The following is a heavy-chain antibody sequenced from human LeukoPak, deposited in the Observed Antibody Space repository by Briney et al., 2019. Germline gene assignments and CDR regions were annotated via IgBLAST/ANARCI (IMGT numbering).Heavy chain of an antibody. V-gene: IGHV1-69*05. CDR1: GGTFSSYA. D-gene: IGHD4-11*01. Sequence: ASVKVSCKASGGTFSSYAISWVRQAPGQGLEWMGGIIPIFGTANYAQKFQGRVTITTDESTSTAYMELSSLRSEDTAVYYCARVRTTPGSPYYYYMDVWGKGTTVTVSS. CDR3: ARVRTTPGSPYYYYMDV. CDR2: IIPIFGTA. J-gene: IGHJ6*03.